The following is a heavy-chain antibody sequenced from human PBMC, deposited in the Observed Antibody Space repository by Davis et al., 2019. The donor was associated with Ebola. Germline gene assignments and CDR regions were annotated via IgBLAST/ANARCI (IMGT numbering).Heavy chain of an antibody. CDR3: AREVVAEYYDFWSGYYYDY. J-gene: IGHJ4*02. CDR1: GYTFTSYG. V-gene: IGHV1-18*01. CDR2: ISAYNGNT. D-gene: IGHD3-3*01. Sequence: ASVKVSCKASGYTFTSYGISWVRQAPGQGLEWMGWISAYNGNTNYAQKLQGRVTMTTDTSTSTAYMELRSLRSDDTAVYYCAREVVAEYYDFWSGYYYDYWGQGTLVTVSS.